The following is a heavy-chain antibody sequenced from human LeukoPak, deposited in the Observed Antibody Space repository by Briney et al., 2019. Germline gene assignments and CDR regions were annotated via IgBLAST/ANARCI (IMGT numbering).Heavy chain of an antibody. CDR2: INHSGST. J-gene: IGHJ4*02. V-gene: IGHV4-34*01. CDR1: GGSVSGGSISSYY. CDR3: ARAVGRFGELFPHFDY. D-gene: IGHD3-10*01. Sequence: PSETLSLTCTVSGGSVSGGSISSYYWSWIRQPPGKGLEWIGEINHSGSTNYNPFLKSRVTISVDTSKNQFSLKLSSVTAADTAVYYCARAVGRFGELFPHFDYWGQGTLVTVSS.